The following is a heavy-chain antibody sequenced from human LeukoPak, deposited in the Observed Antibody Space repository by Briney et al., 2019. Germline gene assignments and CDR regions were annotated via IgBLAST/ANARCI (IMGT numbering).Heavy chain of an antibody. CDR1: GYTFTGYY. Sequence: SVKVSCKASGYTFTGYYMHWVRQAPGQGLEWMGGIIPIFGTANYAQKFQGRVTITADKSTSTAYMELSSLRSEDTAVYYCARKGKLFAENWFDPWGQGTLVTVSS. CDR2: IIPIFGTA. V-gene: IGHV1-69*06. D-gene: IGHD2-21*01. CDR3: ARKGKLFAENWFDP. J-gene: IGHJ5*02.